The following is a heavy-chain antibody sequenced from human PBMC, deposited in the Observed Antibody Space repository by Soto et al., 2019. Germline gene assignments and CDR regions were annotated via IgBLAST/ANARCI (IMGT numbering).Heavy chain of an antibody. CDR3: AKTISSIAALRNGWFDP. CDR2: ISGSGGST. Sequence: EGSLRLSCAASGFTFSSYAMSWVRQAPEKGLEWVSAISGSGGSTYYADSVKGRFTISRDNSKNTLYLQMNSLRAEDTAVYYCAKTISSIAALRNGWFDPWGQGTLVTVSS. J-gene: IGHJ5*02. CDR1: GFTFSSYA. D-gene: IGHD6-6*01. V-gene: IGHV3-23*01.